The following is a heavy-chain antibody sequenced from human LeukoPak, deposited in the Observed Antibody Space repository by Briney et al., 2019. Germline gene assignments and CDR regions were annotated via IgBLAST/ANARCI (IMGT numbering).Heavy chain of an antibody. D-gene: IGHD3-16*02. Sequence: ASVKVSCRASGYTFTSYAMNWVRQAPGQGLEWMGWINTNTGNPTYAQGFTGRFVFSLDTSVSTAYLQISSLKAEDTAVYYCARADQDYDYVWGSYHGLMNAFDIWGQGTMVTVSS. CDR1: GYTFTSYA. J-gene: IGHJ3*02. V-gene: IGHV7-4-1*02. CDR2: INTNTGNP. CDR3: ARADQDYDYVWGSYHGLMNAFDI.